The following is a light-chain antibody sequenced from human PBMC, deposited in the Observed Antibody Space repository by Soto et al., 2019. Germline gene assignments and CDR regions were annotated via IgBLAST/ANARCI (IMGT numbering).Light chain of an antibody. V-gene: IGLV2-23*02. J-gene: IGLJ3*02. CDR2: EVY. Sequence: QSVLTQPASVSGSPGQSITLSCTGTSSDVGSYNLVSWYLQHPGKAPKLMIYEVYKRPSGVSNRFSGSKSGNTTSLTISGLQAEDEAYYYCCSYVGSHTWMFGGGTKLTVL. CDR3: CSYVGSHTWM. CDR1: SSDVGSYNL.